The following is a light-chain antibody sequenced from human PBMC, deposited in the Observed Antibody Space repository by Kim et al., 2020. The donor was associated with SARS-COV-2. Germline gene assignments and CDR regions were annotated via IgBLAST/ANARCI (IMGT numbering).Light chain of an antibody. Sequence: GVTVSGTGSKRDLGAGYEVQWYQQHPETAPNRLIFANSYRPSWVPDRFCGSQAGTADYLAITGLQAEDEADYYCQSYESSLSSGVFGGGTKLTVL. V-gene: IGLV1-40*01. CDR2: ANS. J-gene: IGLJ2*01. CDR3: QSYESSLSSGV. CDR1: KRDLGAGYE.